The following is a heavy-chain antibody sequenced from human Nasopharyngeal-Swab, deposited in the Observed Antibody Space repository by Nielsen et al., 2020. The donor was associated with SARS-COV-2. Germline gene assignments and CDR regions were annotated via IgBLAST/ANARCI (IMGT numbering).Heavy chain of an antibody. D-gene: IGHD4-17*01. CDR1: GDSIISYY. CDR2: MYYSGST. CDR3: ATGRVTTFFSWFDP. Sequence: SETLSLTCSVSGDSIISYYWSWIRQPPGKGLEWIGYMYYSGSTSHNPSLKSRVTISVDTSKNQISLKLTSVTAADTAVYYCATGRVTTFFSWFDPWGQGTLVTVSS. V-gene: IGHV4-59*01. J-gene: IGHJ5*02.